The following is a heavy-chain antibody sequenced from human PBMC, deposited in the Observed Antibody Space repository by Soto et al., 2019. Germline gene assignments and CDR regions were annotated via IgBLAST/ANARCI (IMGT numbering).Heavy chain of an antibody. CDR2: ISANGQGI. D-gene: IGHD1-7*01. CDR1: GFTFSTYA. CDR3: AKDRNYPRDQFHY. V-gene: IGHV3-23*01. J-gene: IGHJ4*02. Sequence: PGGSLRLSCAASGFTFSTYALSWVRQAPGKGPEWVSAISANGQGIYYADSVRGRFTISRDNSKNTIFLHMDSLRAEDTAVYYCAKDRNYPRDQFHYWGQGTLVTVS.